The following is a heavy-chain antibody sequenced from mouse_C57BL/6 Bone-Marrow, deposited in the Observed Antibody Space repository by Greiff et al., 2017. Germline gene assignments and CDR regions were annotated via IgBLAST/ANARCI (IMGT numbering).Heavy chain of an antibody. CDR1: GYTFTSYW. Sequence: QVQLKQPGAELVRPGTSVKLSCKASGYTFTSYWMHWVKQRPGQGLEWIGVIDPSDSYTNYNQKFKGKATLTVDTSSSTAYMQLSSLTSEDSAVYYCARWLLRVYFDYWGQGTTLTVSS. V-gene: IGHV1-59*01. CDR2: IDPSDSYT. D-gene: IGHD2-3*01. J-gene: IGHJ2*01. CDR3: ARWLLRVYFDY.